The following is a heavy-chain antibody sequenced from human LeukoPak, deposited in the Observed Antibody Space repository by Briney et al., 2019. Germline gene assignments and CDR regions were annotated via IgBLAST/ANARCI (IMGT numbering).Heavy chain of an antibody. V-gene: IGHV3-7*03. CDR1: GFTFSNYW. Sequence: GGSLRLSCAASGFTFSNYWMSWVRQAPGKGLEWVANIKQDGSEKFYVDSVKGRFTISRDNAKNSLYLQMNSLRVEDTAVYYCAKAWSSDWYDYWGQGTLVTVSS. D-gene: IGHD6-19*01. CDR2: IKQDGSEK. J-gene: IGHJ4*02. CDR3: AKAWSSDWYDY.